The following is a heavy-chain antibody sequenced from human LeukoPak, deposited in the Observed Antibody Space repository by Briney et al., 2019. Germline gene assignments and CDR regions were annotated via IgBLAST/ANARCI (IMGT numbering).Heavy chain of an antibody. CDR1: GFTFSSYA. Sequence: GGSLRLSCAGSGFTFSSYAMAWVRQTPEQGLEWVSVISAGGDSAFYTDSVRGRFTVSRDNSKNTLYLQMNSLRVDDTAVYYCAQRRGGYAPFDYWGQGTLVTVSS. CDR2: ISAGGDSA. CDR3: AQRRGGYAPFDY. V-gene: IGHV3-23*01. J-gene: IGHJ4*02. D-gene: IGHD5-12*01.